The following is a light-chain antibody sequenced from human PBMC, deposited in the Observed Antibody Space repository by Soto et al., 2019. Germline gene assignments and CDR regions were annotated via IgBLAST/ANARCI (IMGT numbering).Light chain of an antibody. CDR3: QPYDSGLSTWV. V-gene: IGLV1-40*01. Sequence: QSVLTQPPSVSGAPGQRVTVSCTGSRSNIGAGYDVHWYQQLPGAAPTLLIFTNNDRPSGVPDRFSGSKSGASASLAITGLQAEDEADYYCQPYDSGLSTWVFGGGTKVTV. CDR2: TNN. CDR1: RSNIGAGYD. J-gene: IGLJ3*02.